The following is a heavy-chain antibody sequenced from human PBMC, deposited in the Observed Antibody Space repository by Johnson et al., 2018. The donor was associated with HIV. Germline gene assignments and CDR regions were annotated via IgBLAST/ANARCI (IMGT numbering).Heavy chain of an antibody. J-gene: IGHJ3*02. V-gene: IGHV3-30*02. D-gene: IGHD6-19*01. CDR2: IRYDGSNK. CDR3: ARDRSSGWYGRVDAFDI. CDR1: GFTFSSYG. Sequence: VQLVESGGGVVQPGGSLRLSCAASGFTFSSYGMHWVRQAPGKGLEWVAFIRYDGSNKYYADSVKGRFTISRDNSKNTLYLQMNSLRAEDTAVYYCARDRSSGWYGRVDAFDIWGQGTMVTVSS.